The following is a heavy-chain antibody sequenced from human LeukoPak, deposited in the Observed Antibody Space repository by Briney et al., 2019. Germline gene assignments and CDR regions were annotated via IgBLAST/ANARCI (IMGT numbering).Heavy chain of an antibody. V-gene: IGHV3-33*01. Sequence: PGRSLRLSCAASGFTFSSYGMHWVRQAPGKGLEWVAVIWYDGSNKYYADSVKGRFTISRDNSKNTLYLQMNSLRAEDTAVYYCARDGTGRFLEWLLFPYFDHWGQGTLVTVSS. CDR3: ARDGTGRFLEWLLFPYFDH. CDR1: GFTFSSYG. D-gene: IGHD3-3*01. J-gene: IGHJ4*02. CDR2: IWYDGSNK.